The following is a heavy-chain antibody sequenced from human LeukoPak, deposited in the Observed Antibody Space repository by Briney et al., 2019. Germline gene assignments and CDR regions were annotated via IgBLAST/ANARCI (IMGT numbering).Heavy chain of an antibody. Sequence: SETLSLTCAVYGGSFSGYYWSWIRQPPGKGLEWIGSIYYSGSTYYNPSLKSRVTISVDTSKNQFSLKLSSVTAADTAVYYCARGTQDSSGWSYRFDYWGQGTLVTVSS. J-gene: IGHJ4*02. CDR2: IYYSGST. D-gene: IGHD6-19*01. V-gene: IGHV4-34*01. CDR1: GGSFSGYY. CDR3: ARGTQDSSGWSYRFDY.